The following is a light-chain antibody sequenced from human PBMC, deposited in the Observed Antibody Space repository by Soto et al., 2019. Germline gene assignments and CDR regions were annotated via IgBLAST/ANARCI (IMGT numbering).Light chain of an antibody. V-gene: IGKV3-20*01. Sequence: EIVLTQSPGTLSLSPGEIATLSCRASQSISSSYLAWYQQKPVQAPRLLIYAASSRATGIPDRFSGSGSGTDFSLTISRLEPEDFAVYYCQQYGSSSYTFGQGTQLEIK. CDR3: QQYGSSSYT. CDR2: AAS. J-gene: IGKJ2*01. CDR1: QSISSSY.